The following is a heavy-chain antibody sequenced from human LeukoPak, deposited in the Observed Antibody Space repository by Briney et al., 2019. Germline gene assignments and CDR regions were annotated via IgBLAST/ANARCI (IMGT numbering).Heavy chain of an antibody. CDR3: ARERTPKYFYGSGTFDRYYDY. D-gene: IGHD3-10*01. CDR1: GFTFSSYS. V-gene: IGHV3-21*01. J-gene: IGHJ4*02. Sequence: GGSLRLSCAASGFTFSSYSMNWVRQAPGKGLEWVSSISISSSYIYYADSVKGRFTISRDNAKNSLYLQMSSLRAEDTAVYYCARERTPKYFYGSGTFDRYYDYWGQGTLVTVSS. CDR2: ISISSSYI.